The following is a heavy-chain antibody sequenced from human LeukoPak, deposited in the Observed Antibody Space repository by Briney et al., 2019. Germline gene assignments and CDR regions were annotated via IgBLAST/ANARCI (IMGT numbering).Heavy chain of an antibody. CDR3: ARATTDYDILTGYLNWFDP. J-gene: IGHJ5*02. CDR2: INHSGST. Sequence: SETLSLTCAVYGGSFSGYYWSWIRQPQGQGLEWIGEINHSGSTNYNPSLKSRVTISVDTSKNQFSLKLSSVTAADTAVYYCARATTDYDILTGYLNWFDPWGQGTLVTVSS. V-gene: IGHV4-34*01. D-gene: IGHD3-9*01. CDR1: GGSFSGYY.